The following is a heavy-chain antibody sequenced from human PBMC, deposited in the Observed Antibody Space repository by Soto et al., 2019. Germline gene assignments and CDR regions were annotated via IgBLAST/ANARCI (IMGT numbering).Heavy chain of an antibody. CDR1: GFSLSTRGMC. V-gene: IGHV2-70*11. D-gene: IGHD4-17*01. J-gene: IGHJ3*02. Sequence: SCPTLVNPTQTLTLTCTLSGFSLSTRGMCVSWIRQPPGKALEWLARIDWDDDKYYSTSLKTRLTISKDTSKNQVVLTMTNMDPVDTATYYCARINMVTTDDAFDIWGQGTMVTVSS. CDR3: ARINMVTTDDAFDI. CDR2: IDWDDDK.